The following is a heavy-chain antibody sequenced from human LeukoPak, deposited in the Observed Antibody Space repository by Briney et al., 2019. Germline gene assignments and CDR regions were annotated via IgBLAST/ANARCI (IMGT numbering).Heavy chain of an antibody. Sequence: GASVKVSCKASGYTFTGYFMHWVRQAPGQGLEWMGWINPNSGGTSYLQNFQGRVTMTRDTSISTAYMDLCRLRSGDTAVYYCARGRPGDYFDYWGQGTLVTVSS. D-gene: IGHD6-25*01. CDR1: GYTFTGYF. J-gene: IGHJ4*02. CDR2: INPNSGGT. CDR3: ARGRPGDYFDY. V-gene: IGHV1-2*02.